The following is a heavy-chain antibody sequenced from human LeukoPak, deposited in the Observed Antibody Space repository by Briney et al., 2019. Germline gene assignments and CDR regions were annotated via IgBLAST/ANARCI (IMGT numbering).Heavy chain of an antibody. CDR3: ARAYYGSVSYYIDY. J-gene: IGHJ4*02. Sequence: GGTLRLSCAASGFTFSSYSMNWVRQAPGKGLEWVSSVSSSSSYIYYADSVKGRFTISRDNAKNSLYLQMNSLRAEDTAVYYCARAYYGSVSYYIDYWGQGTLVTVSS. CDR2: VSSSSSYI. V-gene: IGHV3-21*01. D-gene: IGHD3-10*01. CDR1: GFTFSSYS.